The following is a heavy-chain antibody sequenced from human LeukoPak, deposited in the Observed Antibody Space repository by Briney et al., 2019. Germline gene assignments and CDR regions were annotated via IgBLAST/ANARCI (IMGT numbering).Heavy chain of an antibody. V-gene: IGHV3-30*02. CDR3: AKESHNYYYYHMDA. J-gene: IGHJ6*03. CDR1: GFNFNTYG. Sequence: GGCLRLSCAASGFNFNTYGMHWVRQTPGRGLEWVAFIRYDGSSKYNTDSVKGRFTVSRDNPKNTLYLQMNSLRAEDTALYYCAKESHNYYYYHMDAWGKGTTVTVSS. CDR2: IRYDGSSK.